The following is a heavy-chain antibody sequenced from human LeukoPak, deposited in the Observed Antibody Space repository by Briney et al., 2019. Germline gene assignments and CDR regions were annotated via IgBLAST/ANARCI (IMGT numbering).Heavy chain of an antibody. CDR2: ISSSSSYI. D-gene: IGHD3-22*01. CDR3: ARAVWAYYYDSSGYNRKIYYFDY. V-gene: IGHV3-21*01. Sequence: PGGSLRLSCAASGFTFSSYSMNWVRQAPGKGLEWVSSISSSSSYIYYADSVKGRFTISRDNAKNSLYLQMNSLRAEDTAVYYCARAVWAYYYDSSGYNRKIYYFDYWGQGTLVTVSS. CDR1: GFTFSSYS. J-gene: IGHJ4*02.